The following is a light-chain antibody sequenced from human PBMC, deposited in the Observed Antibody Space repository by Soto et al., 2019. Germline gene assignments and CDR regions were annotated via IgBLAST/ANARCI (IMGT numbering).Light chain of an antibody. CDR3: QQYIDWPPGT. Sequence: EILLTQSPATLSLSPGERATLSCRASQSVSSSLAWYQQRPGQAPRLLIYDASNRATGIPARFSGSGSGTEFTLTISSLQSEDFAVYYCQQYIDWPPGTFGQGTAVEIK. J-gene: IGKJ1*01. CDR2: DAS. V-gene: IGKV3-11*01. CDR1: QSVSSS.